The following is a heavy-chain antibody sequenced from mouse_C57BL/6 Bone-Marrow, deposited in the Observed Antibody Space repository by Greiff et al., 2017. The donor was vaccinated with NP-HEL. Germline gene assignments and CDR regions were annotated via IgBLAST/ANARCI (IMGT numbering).Heavy chain of an antibody. V-gene: IGHV14-1*01. CDR1: GFNIKDYY. J-gene: IGHJ4*01. CDR3: TTDGNYAMDY. Sequence: EVQLQQSGAELVRPGASVKLSCTASGFNIKDYYMHWVKQRPEQGLEWIGRIDPEDGGTEYAPKFQGKATMTADTSSNPAYLQLSSLTSEDTAVYYCTTDGNYAMDYWGQGTSVTVSS. CDR2: IDPEDGGT. D-gene: IGHD2-1*01.